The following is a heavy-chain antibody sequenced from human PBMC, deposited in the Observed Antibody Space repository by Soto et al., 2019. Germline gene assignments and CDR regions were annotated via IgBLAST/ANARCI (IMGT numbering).Heavy chain of an antibody. CDR1: GGSISSYY. J-gene: IGHJ5*02. CDR3: ARDSYYYDSSVYRNRVAP. D-gene: IGHD3-22*01. Sequence: QVRVQESAPGLVTATETLSLTCTVSGGSISSYYWSWIRLPPGQGLEWIGRIYNRGSTNYNPYLKSRVTLPVATSKNQFSLRLSSVTDADTAVYDCARDSYYYDSSVYRNRVAPCGQGTLVTVSS. V-gene: IGHV4-4*07. CDR2: IYNRGST.